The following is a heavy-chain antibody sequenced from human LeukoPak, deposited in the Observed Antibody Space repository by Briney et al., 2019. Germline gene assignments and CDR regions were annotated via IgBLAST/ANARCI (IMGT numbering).Heavy chain of an antibody. CDR1: GGSISSYY. V-gene: IGHV4-59*01. Sequence: SETLSLTCTVSGGSISSYYWSWIRQPPGKGLEWIGYIYYSGSTNYNPSLKSRVTISVDTSKNQFSLKLSSVTAADTAVYYCARDQFGYYDSSGFHGAFDIWGQGTMVTVSS. J-gene: IGHJ3*02. D-gene: IGHD3-22*01. CDR2: IYYSGST. CDR3: ARDQFGYYDSSGFHGAFDI.